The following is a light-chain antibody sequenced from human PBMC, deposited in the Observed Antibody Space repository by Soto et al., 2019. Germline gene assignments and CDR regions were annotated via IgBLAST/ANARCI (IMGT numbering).Light chain of an antibody. Sequence: EIVLTQSPASLSLSPGERAARSCRAGQSVSSYLAWYQQKPGQAPRLLIYDASNRATGIPARFSGSGSGTDFTLTISSLEPEDFAVYYCQQRSNWPPKLTFGGGTKVDIK. CDR1: QSVSSY. J-gene: IGKJ4*01. V-gene: IGKV3-11*01. CDR3: QQRSNWPPKLT. CDR2: DAS.